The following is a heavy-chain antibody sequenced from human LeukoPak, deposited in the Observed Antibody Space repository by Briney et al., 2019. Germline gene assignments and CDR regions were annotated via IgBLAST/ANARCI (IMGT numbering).Heavy chain of an antibody. J-gene: IGHJ4*02. V-gene: IGHV3-30*09. CDR1: GFTFSSYA. CDR2: ISYDGSNK. D-gene: IGHD3-22*01. Sequence: GRSLRLSCAASGFTFSSYAMHWVRQAPGKGLEWVAVISYDGSNKYYADSVKGRFAISRDNSKNTLYLQMNSLRAEDTAVYYCARDISYDSSGSILDYWGQGTRVTVSS. CDR3: ARDISYDSSGSILDY.